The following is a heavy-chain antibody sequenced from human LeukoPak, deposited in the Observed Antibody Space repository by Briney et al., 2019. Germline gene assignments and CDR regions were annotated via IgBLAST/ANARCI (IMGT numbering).Heavy chain of an antibody. CDR1: GFTFSSYE. J-gene: IGHJ6*03. V-gene: IGHV3-48*03. CDR2: ISSSGSTI. CDR3: ARGPYSSGIGWEDHYYYMDV. D-gene: IGHD6-19*01. Sequence: GGSLRLSCAASGFTFSSYEMNWVRQAPGKGLEWVSHISSSGSTIYYADSVKGRFTISRDNAKNSLYLQMNSLRAEDTAVYYCARGPYSSGIGWEDHYYYMDVWGKGTTVTVSS.